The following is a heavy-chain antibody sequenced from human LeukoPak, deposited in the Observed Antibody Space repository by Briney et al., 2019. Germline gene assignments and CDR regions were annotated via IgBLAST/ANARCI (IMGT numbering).Heavy chain of an antibody. J-gene: IGHJ3*02. Sequence: SETLSLTCAVYGGSFSGYYWSWIRQHPGKGLEWIGYIYYSGSAYYNPSLKSRVTISVDTSKNQFSLRLSSVTAADTAVYYCAGFTYYYDTSGSQRAFDIWGQGTMVTVSS. CDR3: AGFTYYYDTSGSQRAFDI. CDR1: GGSFSGYY. D-gene: IGHD3-22*01. V-gene: IGHV4-31*11. CDR2: IYYSGSA.